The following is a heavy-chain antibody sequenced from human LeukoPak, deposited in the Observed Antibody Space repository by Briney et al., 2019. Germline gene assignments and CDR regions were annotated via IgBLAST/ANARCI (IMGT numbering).Heavy chain of an antibody. J-gene: IGHJ6*04. Sequence: GGSLRLSCAASGFTFSRYSMNWVRQAPGKGLEWVSSISISSNYKYYPDSLKGRFTISRDNAKNSLYLQMNSLRAEDTAVYYCARDRGTMVRGVPLLDVWGKGTTVTISS. CDR1: GFTFSRYS. CDR3: ARDRGTMVRGVPLLDV. D-gene: IGHD3-10*01. CDR2: ISISSNYK. V-gene: IGHV3-21*01.